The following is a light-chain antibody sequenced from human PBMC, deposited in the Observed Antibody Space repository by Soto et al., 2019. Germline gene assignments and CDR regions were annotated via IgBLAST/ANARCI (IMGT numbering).Light chain of an antibody. Sequence: DIQMTQSPSTLSASVRDRVTITCRATQNIGNWLAWYQQKPGKAPKLLIYKASRLESGVPSRFSGSGSGTEFTLSISSLQPDDFATYYCQQYNSFPYTFGRGTKVEVK. CDR1: QNIGNW. V-gene: IGKV1-5*03. CDR2: KAS. CDR3: QQYNSFPYT. J-gene: IGKJ2*01.